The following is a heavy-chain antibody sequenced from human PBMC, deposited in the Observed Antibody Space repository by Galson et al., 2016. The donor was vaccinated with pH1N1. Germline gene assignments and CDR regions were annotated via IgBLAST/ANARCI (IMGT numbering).Heavy chain of an antibody. CDR1: GYTFTSFG. CDR2: ISGYNGNT. V-gene: IGHV1-18*01. CDR3: ARGFGLAGSGPFDF. J-gene: IGHJ4*02. D-gene: IGHD6-19*01. Sequence: SVKVSCKASGYTFTSFGITWVRQAPGQGLEWMGWISGYNGNTNYAQKLQGRVTITMNTSINTAYVELSSLRSEDTAIYYCARGFGLAGSGPFDFWGQGVLVTVSS.